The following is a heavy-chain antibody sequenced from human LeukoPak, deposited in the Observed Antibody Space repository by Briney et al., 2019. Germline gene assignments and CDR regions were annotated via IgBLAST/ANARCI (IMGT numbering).Heavy chain of an antibody. CDR3: ARHVGAVAGTIWFDP. V-gene: IGHV4-38-2*02. CDR2: IYHSGNT. CDR1: GVSFSGFY. J-gene: IGHJ5*02. Sequence: SETLSLTCTVSGVSFSGFYWSWIRQPPGKGLEWIGSIYHSGNTYYNPSLKSRVTMSVDTSKNQFSLILTSMTAADTAVYYCARHVGAVAGTIWFDPWGQGTLVTVSS. D-gene: IGHD6-19*01.